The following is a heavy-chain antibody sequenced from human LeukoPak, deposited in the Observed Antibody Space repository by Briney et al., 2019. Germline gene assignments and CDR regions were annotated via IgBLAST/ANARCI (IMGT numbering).Heavy chain of an antibody. CDR3: ARGVYDGFDY. CDR1: GGSVSSGSYY. CDR2: IYYSGST. D-gene: IGHD6-13*01. V-gene: IGHV4-61*01. Sequence: SETLSLTCTVSGGSVSSGSYYWSWIRQPPGKGLEWIGHIYYSGSTNYNPSLKSRVTISVDTSKNQFSLKLSSVTAADTAVYYCARGVYDGFDYWGQGTLVTVSS. J-gene: IGHJ4*02.